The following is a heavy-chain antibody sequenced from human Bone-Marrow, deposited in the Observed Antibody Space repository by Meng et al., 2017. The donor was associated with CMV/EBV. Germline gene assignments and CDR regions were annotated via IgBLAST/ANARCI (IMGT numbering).Heavy chain of an antibody. V-gene: IGHV5-51*01. D-gene: IGHD2-8*01. CDR3: ARPRVYGFFFQGLDV. Sequence: GESLKISCKSSGYRFNDYCIGWVRQMPGKGLEWMGIIDPSDSDTRYSPSFEGQVTISADKSITTAYLQWSSLKASDTAIYYCARPRVYGFFFQGLDVWGQGTTVTVSS. CDR1: GYRFNDYC. J-gene: IGHJ6*02. CDR2: IDPSDSDT.